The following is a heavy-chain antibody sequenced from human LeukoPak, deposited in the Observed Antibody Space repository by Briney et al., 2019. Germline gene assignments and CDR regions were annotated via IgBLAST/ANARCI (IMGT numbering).Heavy chain of an antibody. D-gene: IGHD3-22*01. CDR1: GGSISSYS. V-gene: IGHV4-59*01. CDR3: EKYFYDMSHYEGDAFDI. Sequence: SETLSLTCTVSGGSISSYSWSWIRQPPGKGLEWVGYIYYTGSTNYNPSLKSRVTISVDTSKNQFSLKLSSMTAADTAVYYCEKYFYDMSHYEGDAFDIWGQGTMVTVSS. J-gene: IGHJ3*02. CDR2: IYYTGST.